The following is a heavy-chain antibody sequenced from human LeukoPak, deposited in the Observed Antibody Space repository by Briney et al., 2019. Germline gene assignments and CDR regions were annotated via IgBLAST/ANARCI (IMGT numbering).Heavy chain of an antibody. V-gene: IGHV3-7*03. CDR2: IKQDGSDK. Sequence: GGSMRLSCAASGFTFSAYWMSWVRQAPGKGLEWVANIKQDGSDKYYVDSVKGRFTISRDNAKNSLYLQMNSLRAEDTAVYYCARKTVVGSYFDYWGQGTPVTVSS. CDR1: GFTFSAYW. D-gene: IGHD4-23*01. CDR3: ARKTVVGSYFDY. J-gene: IGHJ4*02.